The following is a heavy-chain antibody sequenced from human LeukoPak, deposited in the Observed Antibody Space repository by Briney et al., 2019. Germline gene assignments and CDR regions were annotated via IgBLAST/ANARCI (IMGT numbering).Heavy chain of an antibody. CDR3: ARDRIAIYDYVWGTYRYSGMDV. D-gene: IGHD3-16*02. Sequence: GRSLRLSCVASEFTLGGYAMHWVRQAPGKGLEWVALIWYDGSDKFYAESVKGRFAISRDNSKNTLYLQISSLRAEDTAVYYCARDRIAIYDYVWGTYRYSGMDVWGQGTTVTVSS. J-gene: IGHJ6*02. V-gene: IGHV3-33*01. CDR2: IWYDGSDK. CDR1: EFTLGGYA.